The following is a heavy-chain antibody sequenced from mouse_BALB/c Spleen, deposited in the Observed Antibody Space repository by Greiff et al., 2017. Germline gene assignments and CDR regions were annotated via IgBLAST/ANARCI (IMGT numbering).Heavy chain of an antibody. J-gene: IGHJ3*01. CDR2: IYPGDGDT. D-gene: IGHD4-1*01. V-gene: IGHV1-80*01. CDR1: GYAFSSYW. CDR3: ARWEVGRWFAY. Sequence: QVQLQQSGAELVRPGSSVKISCKASGYAFSSYWMNWVKQRPGQGLEWIGQIYPGDGDTNYNGKFKGKATLTADKSSSTAYMQLSSLTSEDSAVYFCARWEVGRWFAYWGQGTLVTVSA.